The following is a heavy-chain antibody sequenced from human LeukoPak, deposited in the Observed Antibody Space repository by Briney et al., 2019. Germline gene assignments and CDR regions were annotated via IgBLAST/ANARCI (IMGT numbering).Heavy chain of an antibody. Sequence: GASVKVSCKASGYTFTSYGISWVRQAPGQGLEWMGWISAYNGNTNYAQKLQGRVTMTTDTSTSTAYMELRSLRSDDTAVYYCAREDEMATRKDAFDIWGQGTMVTVSS. CDR1: GYTFTSYG. V-gene: IGHV1-18*01. CDR3: AREDEMATRKDAFDI. D-gene: IGHD5-24*01. J-gene: IGHJ3*02. CDR2: ISAYNGNT.